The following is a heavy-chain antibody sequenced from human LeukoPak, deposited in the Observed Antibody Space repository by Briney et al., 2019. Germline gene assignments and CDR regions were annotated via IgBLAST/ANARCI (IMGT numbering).Heavy chain of an antibody. CDR3: ARDLRYYFDY. V-gene: IGHV4-39*07. CDR2: IFYSGST. CDR1: GGSISTSNYY. J-gene: IGHJ4*02. Sequence: SETLSLTCTVSGGSISTSNYYWGWIRQPPGKGLEWIGNIFYSGSTYYSPSLRSRVTISVDTSKNQLSLKLSSVTAADTAVYYCARDLRYYFDYWGQGTLVTVSS.